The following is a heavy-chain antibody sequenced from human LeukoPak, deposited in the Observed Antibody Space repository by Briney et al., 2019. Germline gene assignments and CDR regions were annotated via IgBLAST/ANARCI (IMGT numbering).Heavy chain of an antibody. Sequence: KPSETLSLTCTVSSGSIISDYWSWIRQSPEKGLEWIGFIYFSRSTNYNPSLKSRVTISVDTSRSQFSLRLTSVTAADTAVYYCARWGRGFDYWGQGTPVTVSS. CDR2: IYFSRST. CDR3: ARWGRGFDY. V-gene: IGHV4-59*08. D-gene: IGHD7-27*01. CDR1: SGSIISDY. J-gene: IGHJ4*02.